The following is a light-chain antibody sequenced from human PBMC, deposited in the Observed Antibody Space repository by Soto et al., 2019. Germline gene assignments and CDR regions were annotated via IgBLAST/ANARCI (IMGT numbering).Light chain of an antibody. CDR2: EVN. V-gene: IGLV2-8*01. CDR1: SSDVGGYNY. CDR3: SSYAGSNILYV. Sequence: QSALTQPPSASVSPGQSVTISCTGTSSDVGGYNYVSWYQQHAGKAPKLMIYEVNKRPSGVPDRFSGSKSDNTASLTVSGLQAEDEADYFCSSYAGSNILYVFGTGTKLTVL. J-gene: IGLJ1*01.